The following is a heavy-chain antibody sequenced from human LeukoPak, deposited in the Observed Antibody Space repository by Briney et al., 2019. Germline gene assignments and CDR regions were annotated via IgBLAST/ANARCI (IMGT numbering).Heavy chain of an antibody. D-gene: IGHD5-24*01. J-gene: IGHJ4*02. Sequence: SETLSLTCAVYGGSFSGYYWTWIRQPPGKGLEWIGEINPSGSTSYNPSLKSRVTISVDTSKNQFSLKLRSVTAADTAVFYCARGQGRDGYNGILEYWGQGALVTVSS. CDR3: ARGQGRDGYNGILEY. CDR1: GGSFSGYY. CDR2: INPSGST. V-gene: IGHV4-34*01.